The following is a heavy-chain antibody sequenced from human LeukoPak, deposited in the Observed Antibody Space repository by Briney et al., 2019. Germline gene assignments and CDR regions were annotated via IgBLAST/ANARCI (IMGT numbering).Heavy chain of an antibody. D-gene: IGHD3-22*01. CDR2: INDSGSA. V-gene: IGHV4-34*01. CDR3: ARVIDYDSSGYYLGY. Sequence: PSETLSLTCAVYGGSFSGYYWSWIRQPPGRGLEWIGEINDSGSANCNPSLESRVSISVDTFKNQFSLKLSSVTAADTAVYYCARVIDYDSSGYYLGYWGRGTRVTVSS. CDR1: GGSFSGYY. J-gene: IGHJ4*02.